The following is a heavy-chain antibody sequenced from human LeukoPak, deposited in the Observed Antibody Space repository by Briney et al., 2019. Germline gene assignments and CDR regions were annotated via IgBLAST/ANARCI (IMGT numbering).Heavy chain of an antibody. Sequence: SETLSLTCTGSGGSISSYYWSWFRQPPGKGLEWIGYIYYSGSTNYNPSLKSRVTISVDTSKNQFSLKLSSVTAADTAVYYCARHEGSGWHRNWFDPWGQGTLVTVSS. CDR3: ARHEGSGWHRNWFDP. CDR1: GGSISSYY. J-gene: IGHJ5*02. CDR2: IYYSGST. D-gene: IGHD6-19*01. V-gene: IGHV4-59*08.